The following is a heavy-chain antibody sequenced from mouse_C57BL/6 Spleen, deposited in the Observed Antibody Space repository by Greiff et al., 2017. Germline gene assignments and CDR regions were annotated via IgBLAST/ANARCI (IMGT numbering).Heavy chain of an antibody. CDR3: ARVSFAY. Sequence: EVQVVESGGGLVKPGGSLKLSCAASGFTFSDYGMHWVRQAPEKGLEWVAYISSGSSTIYYADTVKGRFTISRDNAKNTLFLQMTSLRYEDTAMYYCARVSFAYWGQGTLVTVSA. V-gene: IGHV5-17*01. CDR1: GFTFSDYG. CDR2: ISSGSSTI. J-gene: IGHJ3*01.